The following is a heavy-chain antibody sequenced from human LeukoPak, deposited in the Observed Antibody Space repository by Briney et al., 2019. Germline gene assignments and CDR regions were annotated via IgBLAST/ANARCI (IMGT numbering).Heavy chain of an antibody. CDR3: ARGDTAMVPIGFDP. CDR2: INAGNGNT. CDR1: GYTFTSYA. D-gene: IGHD5-18*01. J-gene: IGHJ5*02. V-gene: IGHV1-3*01. Sequence: ASVKVSCKASGYTFTSYAMHWVHQAPGQRLEWMGWINAGNGNTKYSQKFQGRVTITRDTSASTAYMELSSLRSEDTAVYYCARGDTAMVPIGFDPWGQGTLVTVSS.